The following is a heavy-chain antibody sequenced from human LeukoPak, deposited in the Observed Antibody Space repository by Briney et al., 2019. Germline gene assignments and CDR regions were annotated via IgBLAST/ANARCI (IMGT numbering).Heavy chain of an antibody. CDR1: GFTFSSYA. J-gene: IGHJ4*02. CDR3: ARKTSRKNFDY. D-gene: IGHD1-14*01. Sequence: PGGSLRLSCAGSGFTFSSYAMNWVRQAPGKGLEWVSYISNTGSTIYYADSVKGRFTISRDNAKNSLFLQVNSLRAEDTAIYYCARKTSRKNFDYWGQGTLVTVSS. CDR2: ISNTGSTI. V-gene: IGHV3-48*03.